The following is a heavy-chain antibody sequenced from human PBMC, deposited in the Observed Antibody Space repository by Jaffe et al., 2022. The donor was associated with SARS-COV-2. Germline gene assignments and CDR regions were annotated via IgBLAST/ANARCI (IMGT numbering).Heavy chain of an antibody. CDR2: LSYDGSNQ. CDR3: ARSTYYHGSGSHLDY. V-gene: IGHV3-30*04. Sequence: QVQLVESGGGVVQPGRSLRLSCAASGFTFNSFPMHWVRQAPGKGLEWVALLSYDGSNQYYADSVKGRFTISRDNSKNTLYLQMNSLRPEDTAVYYCARSTYYHGSGSHLDYWGQGTLVTVSS. CDR1: GFTFNSFP. J-gene: IGHJ4*02. D-gene: IGHD3-10*01.